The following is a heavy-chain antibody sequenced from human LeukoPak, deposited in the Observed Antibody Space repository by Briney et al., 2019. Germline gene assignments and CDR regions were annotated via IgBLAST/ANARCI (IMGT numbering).Heavy chain of an antibody. V-gene: IGHV1-18*01. CDR1: GYTFTSYG. CDR3: ASASLNYFDY. J-gene: IGHJ4*02. Sequence: ASVKVSCKASGYTFTSYGISWVRQAPGQGLEWMGWISAYNGNTNYAQKFQGRVTITTDESTSTAYMELSSLRSEDTAVYYCASASLNYFDYWGQGTLVTVSS. CDR2: ISAYNGNT.